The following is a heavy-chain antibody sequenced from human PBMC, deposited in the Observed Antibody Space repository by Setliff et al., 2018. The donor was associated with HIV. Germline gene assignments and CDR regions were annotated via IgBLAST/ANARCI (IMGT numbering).Heavy chain of an antibody. CDR1: GYTFTSYG. CDR2: ISAYNGNT. Sequence: ASVKVSCKASGYTFTSYGISWVRQAPGQGLEWMGWISAYNGNTNYAQKLQGRVTITRDTSARTAYMELRSLRSEDSAVYYCARDRDNFWSGPFDYWGQGTLGTVSS. D-gene: IGHD3-3*01. CDR3: ARDRDNFWSGPFDY. J-gene: IGHJ4*02. V-gene: IGHV1-18*01.